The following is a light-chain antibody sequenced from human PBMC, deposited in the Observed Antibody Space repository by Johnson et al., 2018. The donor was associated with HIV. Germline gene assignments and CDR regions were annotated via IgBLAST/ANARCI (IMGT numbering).Light chain of an antibody. CDR1: SSNIGNNY. V-gene: IGLV1-51*02. CDR3: GTWDSSLSAHYV. J-gene: IGLJ1*01. CDR2: ENN. Sequence: QSVLTQPPSVSAAPGQKVTISCSGSSSNIGNNYVSWYQQLPGTAPKLLIYENNKRPSGIPDRFSGSKSGTSATLAITGLQTGDEADYYCGTWDSSLSAHYVFGTGTTISVL.